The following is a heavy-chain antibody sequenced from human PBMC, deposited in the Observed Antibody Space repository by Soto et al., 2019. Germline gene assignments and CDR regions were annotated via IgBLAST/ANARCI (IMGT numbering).Heavy chain of an antibody. CDR2: INPSGGST. CDR1: GYTFTSYY. V-gene: IGHV1-46*04. J-gene: IGHJ6*02. D-gene: IGHD3-10*01. Sequence: GASVKVSCKASGYTFTSYYMHWVRQAPGQGPEWMGIINPSGGSTYYADSVKGRFTISRDNSKNTLYLQMNSLRAEDTAVYYCARRITMVRGVNYYYYYGMDVWGQGTTVTVSS. CDR3: ARRITMVRGVNYYYYYGMDV.